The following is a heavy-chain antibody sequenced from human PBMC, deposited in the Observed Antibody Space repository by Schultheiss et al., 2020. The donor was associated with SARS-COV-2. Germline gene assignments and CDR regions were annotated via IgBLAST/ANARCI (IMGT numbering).Heavy chain of an antibody. V-gene: IGHV4-4*07. CDR2: IYISGST. D-gene: IGHD1-14*01. Sequence: SETLSLTCTVSGGFISNHYWSWIRQPAGKGLEWIGRIYISGSTNYNPSLKSRVTMSVDSSKNQFSLKLNSVTAADTAVYYCARAAPYKGYYYGMDVWGQGTTVTVSS. J-gene: IGHJ6*02. CDR3: ARAAPYKGYYYGMDV. CDR1: GGFISNHY.